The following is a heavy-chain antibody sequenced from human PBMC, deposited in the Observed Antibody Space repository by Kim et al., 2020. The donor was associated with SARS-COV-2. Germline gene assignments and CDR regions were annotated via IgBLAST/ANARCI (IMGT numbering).Heavy chain of an antibody. Sequence: QRLQGRVTMTSDTSTSTAYMELRSLRSDDTAVYYCARAVGATRISFFDYWGQGTLVTVSS. D-gene: IGHD1-26*01. J-gene: IGHJ4*02. V-gene: IGHV1-18*01. CDR3: ARAVGATRISFFDY.